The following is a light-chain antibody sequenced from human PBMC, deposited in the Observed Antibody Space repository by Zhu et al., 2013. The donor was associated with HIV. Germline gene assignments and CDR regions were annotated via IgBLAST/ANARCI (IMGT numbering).Light chain of an antibody. J-gene: IGKJ2*02. Sequence: DIVMTQSPATLSVSPGESATLSCRASQTVSNNLAWYQQRPGQAPRLLIHGASTRATAIPARFSGRGSGTEFTLTINSLQSEDFAVYYCQQRSTFGQGTKLEIK. CDR2: GAS. V-gene: IGKV3-15*01. CDR3: QQRST. CDR1: QTVSNN.